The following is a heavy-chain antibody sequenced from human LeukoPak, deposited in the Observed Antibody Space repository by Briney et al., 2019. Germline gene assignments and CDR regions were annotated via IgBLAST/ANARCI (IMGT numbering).Heavy chain of an antibody. V-gene: IGHV1-24*01. J-gene: IGHJ5*02. D-gene: IGHD2-2*01. CDR3: TTRRISRSTRYNWFDP. CDR1: GYTLTELS. Sequence: GASVKVSCKVSGYTLTELSMHWVRQAPGKGLEWMGGFDRKDGETIYAQKFQGRVTMTEDTSRDTAYMELSSLKSEDTAVYYCTTRRISRSTRYNWFDPWGQGTLVTVSS. CDR2: FDRKDGET.